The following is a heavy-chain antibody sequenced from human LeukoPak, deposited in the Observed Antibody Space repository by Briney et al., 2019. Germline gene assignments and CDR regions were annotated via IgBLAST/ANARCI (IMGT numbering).Heavy chain of an antibody. Sequence: GGSRRLSCAASGFTFSSYWMHWVRQAPGKGLEWVSGISGSGGSTYYADSVKGRFTISRDNSKNTLYLQMNSLRAEDTAVYYCAKGLDIVVVPAALYYYYGMDVWGQGTTVTVSS. J-gene: IGHJ6*02. CDR3: AKGLDIVVVPAALYYYYGMDV. D-gene: IGHD2-2*03. V-gene: IGHV3-23*01. CDR2: ISGSGGST. CDR1: GFTFSSYW.